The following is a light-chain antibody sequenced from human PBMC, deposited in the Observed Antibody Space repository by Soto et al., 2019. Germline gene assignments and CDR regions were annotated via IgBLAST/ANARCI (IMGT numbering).Light chain of an antibody. CDR2: KAS. V-gene: IGKV1-5*03. CDR1: QSISPW. CDR3: QQYKTFSEVT. Sequence: DIQMTQSPSTLSASVGDRVTITCRASQSISPWLAWYQQKPGKAPKLLIYKASILKSGVPSRFSGSGSETDFTLTISSLQPDDFATYYCQQYKTFSEVTFGGGTRVDVK. J-gene: IGKJ4*01.